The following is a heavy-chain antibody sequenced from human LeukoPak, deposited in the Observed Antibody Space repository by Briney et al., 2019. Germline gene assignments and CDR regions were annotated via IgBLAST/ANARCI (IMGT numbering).Heavy chain of an antibody. D-gene: IGHD4-17*01. Sequence: SVKVSCKASGGTFSSYAISWVRQAPGQGLEWMGGIIPIFGTANYAQKLQGRVTMTTDTSTSTAYMELRSLRSDDTAVYYCARDKSVTTDWFDPWGQGTLVTVSS. J-gene: IGHJ5*02. CDR1: GGTFSSYA. CDR2: IIPIFGTA. V-gene: IGHV1-69*05. CDR3: ARDKSVTTDWFDP.